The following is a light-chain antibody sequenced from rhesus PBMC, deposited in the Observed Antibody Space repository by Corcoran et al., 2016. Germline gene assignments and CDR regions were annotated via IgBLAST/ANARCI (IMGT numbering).Light chain of an antibody. CDR3: QQYNSLPYS. Sequence: DIQMTQSPSSLSASVGDRVTITCRASQGISSYLAWYQQKPGKDPKLLIYCSTTLQSGVPARLGGSGSRTEFTLTISSLQPEDCATYYCQQYNSLPYSFGQGTKVEIK. CDR2: CST. CDR1: QGISSY. J-gene: IGKJ2*01. V-gene: IGKV1-25*02.